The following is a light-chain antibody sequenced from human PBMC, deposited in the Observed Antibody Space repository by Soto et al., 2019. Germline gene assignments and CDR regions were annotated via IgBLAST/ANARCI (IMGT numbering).Light chain of an antibody. V-gene: IGKV3-20*01. CDR1: QSVSSNY. CDR3: KQYGSSPLFT. Sequence: EIVLTQSPGTLSLSPGERATLSCRASQSVSSNYLAWYQQKPGQAPRLLIYGASSRATGIPDRFSGSGSGTHFTLTISRLEPEDFAVYSCKQYGSSPLFTFGPGTKVDIK. J-gene: IGKJ3*01. CDR2: GAS.